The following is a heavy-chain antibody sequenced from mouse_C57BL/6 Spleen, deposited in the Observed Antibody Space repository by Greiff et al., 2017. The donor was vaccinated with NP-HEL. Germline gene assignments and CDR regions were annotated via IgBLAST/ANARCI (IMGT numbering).Heavy chain of an antibody. CDR3: ARPYYGSGAMDY. V-gene: IGHV1-55*01. D-gene: IGHD1-1*01. J-gene: IGHJ4*01. Sequence: QVQLQQPGAELVKPGASVKMSCKASGYTFTSYWITWVKQRPGQGLEWIGDIYPGSGSTNYNEKFKSKATLTVDTSSSTAYMQLSSLTSEDSAVYYCARPYYGSGAMDYWGQGTSVTVSS. CDR2: IYPGSGST. CDR1: GYTFTSYW.